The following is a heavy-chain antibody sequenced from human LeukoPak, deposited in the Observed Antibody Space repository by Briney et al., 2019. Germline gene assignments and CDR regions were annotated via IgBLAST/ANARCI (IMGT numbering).Heavy chain of an antibody. V-gene: IGHV4-34*01. Sequence: MTSETLSLTCAVYGGSFSGYYWSWIRQPPGKGLEWIGEINHSGSTNYNPSLKSRVTISVDTSKNQFSLKLSSVTAADTAVYYCARFPQFYGDAPDYWGQGTLVTVSS. J-gene: IGHJ4*02. CDR2: INHSGST. CDR3: ARFPQFYGDAPDY. CDR1: GGSFSGYY. D-gene: IGHD4-17*01.